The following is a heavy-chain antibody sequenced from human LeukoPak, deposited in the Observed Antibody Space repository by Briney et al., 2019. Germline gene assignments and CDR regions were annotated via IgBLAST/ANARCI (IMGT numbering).Heavy chain of an antibody. CDR3: ARDGDYVPGGGGDY. V-gene: IGHV1-18*01. CDR2: IIAYNGNT. J-gene: IGHJ4*02. Sequence: ASVKVSCKASGYTFTSYGISWVRQAPGQGLEWMGWIIAYNGNTNYAQKLQGRVTMTTDTSTSKAYMKLRSLRSDDTAVYYCARDGDYVPGGGGDYWGQGPLVTVSS. D-gene: IGHD4-17*01. CDR1: GYTFTSYG.